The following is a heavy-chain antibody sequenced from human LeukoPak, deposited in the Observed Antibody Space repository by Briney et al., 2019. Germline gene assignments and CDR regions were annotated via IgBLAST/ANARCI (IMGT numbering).Heavy chain of an antibody. CDR2: ISSVGSTI. CDR1: GFTFSSYS. Sequence: GGSLRLSCAASGFTFSSYSMNWVRQAPGKGLEWISYISSVGSTINYADSVKGRFTVSRDSAKNSLYLQMNSLRVEDTAVYYCARNGWPYFFDFWGQGTLVTVSS. CDR3: ARNGWPYFFDF. J-gene: IGHJ4*02. V-gene: IGHV3-48*04. D-gene: IGHD6-19*01.